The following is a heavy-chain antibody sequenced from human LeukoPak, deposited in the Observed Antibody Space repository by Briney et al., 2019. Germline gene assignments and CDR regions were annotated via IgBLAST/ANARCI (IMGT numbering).Heavy chain of an antibody. J-gene: IGHJ4*02. D-gene: IGHD3-22*01. CDR1: GYTFTSYG. V-gene: IGHV1-18*01. Sequence: ASVKVSCKASGYTFTSYGISWVRQAPGQGLEWMGWISAYNGNTNYAQKLQGRVTMTTDTSTSTAYMELRSLRSDDTAVYYCARGPLYYYDSSGYYYGPYYFDYWGQGTLVTVSS. CDR3: ARGPLYYYDSSGYYYGPYYFDY. CDR2: ISAYNGNT.